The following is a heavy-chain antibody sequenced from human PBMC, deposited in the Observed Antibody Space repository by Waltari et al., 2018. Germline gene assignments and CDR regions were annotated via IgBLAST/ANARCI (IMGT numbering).Heavy chain of an antibody. Sequence: EVQLVESGGGLAQPGGSLRLSCAASGFKFYGFDMTWVRQAPGKGLEGVSYITGSGGSCYSADPVKGRFTISRENPKNTLYLRMDSLKADDTAVYYCARTLLWFGVMDVWGQGTTVTVSS. CDR3: ARTLLWFGVMDV. CDR1: GFKFYGFD. D-gene: IGHD3-10*01. CDR2: ITGSGGSC. J-gene: IGHJ6*02. V-gene: IGHV3-48*03.